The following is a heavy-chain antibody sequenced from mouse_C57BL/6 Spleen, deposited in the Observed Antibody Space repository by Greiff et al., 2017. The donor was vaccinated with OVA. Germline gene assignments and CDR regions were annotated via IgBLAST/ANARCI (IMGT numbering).Heavy chain of an antibody. V-gene: IGHV1-82*01. D-gene: IGHD1-1*01. CDR1: GYAFSSSW. CDR2: IYPGDGDT. CDR3: ARSEKITTVVGY. J-gene: IGHJ2*01. Sequence: VQLQQSGPELVKPGASVKISCKASGYAFSSSWMNWVKQRPGKGLEWFGRIYPGDGDTNYNGKFKGKATLTADKSSSTAYMQLSSLTSEDSAVYFCARSEKITTVVGYWGQGTTLTVSS.